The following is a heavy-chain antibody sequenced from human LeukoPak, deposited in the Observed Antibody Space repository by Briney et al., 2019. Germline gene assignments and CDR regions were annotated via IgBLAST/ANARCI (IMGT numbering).Heavy chain of an antibody. J-gene: IGHJ4*01. CDR3: ARDYYDSSGYYWSEQYFDY. Sequence: PGGCLSVACAASGFTFSSYRMNWVRQAPGKGLEWVSYISSSSSTIYYADSVKGRFTISRDNAKNSLYLQMNSLRDEDTAVYYCARDYYDSSGYYWSEQYFDYWGEGRLATVSS. CDR2: ISSSSSTI. V-gene: IGHV3-48*02. CDR1: GFTFSSYR. D-gene: IGHD3-22*01.